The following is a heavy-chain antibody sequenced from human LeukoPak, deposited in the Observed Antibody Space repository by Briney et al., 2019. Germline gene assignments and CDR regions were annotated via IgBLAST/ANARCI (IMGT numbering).Heavy chain of an antibody. V-gene: IGHV1-2*06. D-gene: IGHD3-10*01. CDR1: GYTFTGYY. CDR3: ARPYYGSGRYLGY. J-gene: IGHJ4*02. Sequence: ASVKVSCKASGYTFTGYYMHWVRQAPGQGLEWMGRINPNSGGTNYAQKFQGRVTMTRDTSISTAYMELSRLRSDDTAVYYCARPYYGSGRYLGYWGQGTLVTVSS. CDR2: INPNSGGT.